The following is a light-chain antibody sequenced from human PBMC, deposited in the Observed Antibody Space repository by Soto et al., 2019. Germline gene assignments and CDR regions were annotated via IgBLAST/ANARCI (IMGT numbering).Light chain of an antibody. CDR1: QSVGNNY. Sequence: VLTQSPGTLSLYPGARATLSCRARQSVGNNYLAWYQQKPGQAPSLLIYAASSRATGVPDRFGGSGSGTDFTLTISSLEPEDFAVYYCQQRSDWPPITFGQGTRLEIK. CDR3: QQRSDWPPIT. CDR2: AAS. V-gene: IGKV3D-20*02. J-gene: IGKJ5*01.